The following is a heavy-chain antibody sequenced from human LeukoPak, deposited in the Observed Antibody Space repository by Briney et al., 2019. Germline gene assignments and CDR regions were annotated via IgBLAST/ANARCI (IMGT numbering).Heavy chain of an antibody. J-gene: IGHJ6*03. V-gene: IGHV4-39*07. D-gene: IGHD3-10*01. CDR3: ARVGLGSGSSTGNYYYMDV. Sequence: PSETLSLTCTVSGGSISSSSYYWGWIRRPPGKGLEWIGSIYYSGSTYYNPSLKSRVTISVDRSKNQLSLKLSSVTAADTAVYYCARVGLGSGSSTGNYYYMDVWGKGTTVTVSS. CDR1: GGSISSSSYY. CDR2: IYYSGST.